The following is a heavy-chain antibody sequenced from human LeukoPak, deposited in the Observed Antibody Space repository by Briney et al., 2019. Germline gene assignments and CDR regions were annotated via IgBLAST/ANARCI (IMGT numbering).Heavy chain of an antibody. CDR2: IRYDGSNK. CDR1: GFTFSSYG. CDR3: ARERYYYGSGSPAFDY. V-gene: IGHV3-30*02. D-gene: IGHD3-10*01. J-gene: IGHJ4*02. Sequence: GGSLRLSCAASGFTFSSYGMHWVRQAPGKGLEWVAFIRYDGSNKYYADSVKGRFTISRDNSKNTLYLQMNSLRAEDTAVYYCARERYYYGSGSPAFDYWGQGTLVTVSS.